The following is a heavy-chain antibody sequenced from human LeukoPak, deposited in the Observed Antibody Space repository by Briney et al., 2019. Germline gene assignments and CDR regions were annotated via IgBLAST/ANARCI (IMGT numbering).Heavy chain of an antibody. D-gene: IGHD6-6*01. V-gene: IGHV1-18*01. CDR2: ISTYNDNT. CDR1: GYTFTSYD. J-gene: IGHJ4*02. Sequence: ASVKVSCKASGYTFTSYDISWVRHAPGQGLEWMGWISTYNDNTHFAQKLQGRVTMTTDTSTSTAYMELKSLSSDDTAVYYCARIQSRIIAARPGNPAFDYWGRGTLVTVSS. CDR3: ARIQSRIIAARPGNPAFDY.